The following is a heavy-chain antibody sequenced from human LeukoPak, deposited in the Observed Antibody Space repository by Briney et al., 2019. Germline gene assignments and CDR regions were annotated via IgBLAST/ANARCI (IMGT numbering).Heavy chain of an antibody. CDR1: GFIFSDYD. Sequence: PGESLRLSCAASGFIFSDYDMTWIRQAPGKGLEWISYIDTSSSTIYYADSVKGRFTISRDNAKNSLFPQMNSLRAEDTAVYYCARDRGPCTAWGQGTLVTVSS. V-gene: IGHV3-11*01. J-gene: IGHJ4*02. CDR2: IDTSSSTI. CDR3: ARDRGPCTA. D-gene: IGHD1-26*01.